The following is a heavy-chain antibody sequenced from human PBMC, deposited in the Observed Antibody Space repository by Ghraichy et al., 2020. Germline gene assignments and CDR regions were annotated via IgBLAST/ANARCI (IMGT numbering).Heavy chain of an antibody. J-gene: IGHJ3*02. Sequence: LSLTCAASGFTFSDHTVNWVRQAPGKGLEWVSAIGSRNSYIFYADSVRGRFTISRDDTRNSLYLQMNGLRAEDTAMYYCARGVNHAFDIWGQGTMVTVSS. CDR3: ARGVNHAFDI. CDR1: GFTFSDHT. V-gene: IGHV3-21*01. CDR2: IGSRNSYI.